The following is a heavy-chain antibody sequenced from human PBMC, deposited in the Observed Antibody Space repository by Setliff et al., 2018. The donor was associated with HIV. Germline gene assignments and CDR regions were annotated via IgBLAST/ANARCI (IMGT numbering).Heavy chain of an antibody. D-gene: IGHD5-18*01. Sequence: SETLSLTCSVSGAFTTSSLYSWGWFRQSPGKGLEWIGTIFYSGTTIYNPSLKSRITISVDTSKKEFSLNLSSLTAADTAVFYCARGRYSYGPGWFDSWAQGAVVTVSS. J-gene: IGHJ5*01. V-gene: IGHV4-39*07. CDR1: GAFTTSSLYS. CDR2: IFYSGTT. CDR3: ARGRYSYGPGWFDS.